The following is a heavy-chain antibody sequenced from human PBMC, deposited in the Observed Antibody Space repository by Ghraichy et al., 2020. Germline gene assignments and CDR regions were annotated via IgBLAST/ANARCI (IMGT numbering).Heavy chain of an antibody. CDR1: GFTVSAHH. CDR2: MYGGGST. Sequence: RGSLRLSCAASGFTVSAHHVTWVRQAPGKGLECVSVMYGGGSTYYADSVKGRFTISRDNTKNTVYLQMHSLRVEDTAVYYCAGAGGYSEPWGQGTLVTVAS. CDR3: AGAGGYSEP. J-gene: IGHJ5*02. V-gene: IGHV3-66*01. D-gene: IGHD2-2*02.